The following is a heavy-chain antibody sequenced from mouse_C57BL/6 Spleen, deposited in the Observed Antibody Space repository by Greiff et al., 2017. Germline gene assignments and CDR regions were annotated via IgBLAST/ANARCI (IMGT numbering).Heavy chain of an antibody. V-gene: IGHV1-74*01. J-gene: IGHJ4*01. Sequence: QVHVKQPGAELVKPGASVKVSCKASGYTFTSYWMHWVKQRPGQGLEWIGRIHPSDSDTNYNQKFKGKATLTVDKSSSTAYMPLSSLTSEDSAVYYCAFPTGILYAMDYWGQGTSVTVSS. CDR2: IHPSDSDT. D-gene: IGHD4-1*02. CDR1: GYTFTSYW. CDR3: AFPTGILYAMDY.